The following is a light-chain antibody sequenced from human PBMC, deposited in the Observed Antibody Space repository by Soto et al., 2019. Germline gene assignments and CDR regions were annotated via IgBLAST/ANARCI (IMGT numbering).Light chain of an antibody. CDR3: QQRSNWPIT. Sequence: EVVLTQSPATLSVSPGERATLSCRASRNVGSKLAWYMQKPGQSPRLLIYDTSNRATGIPARFSGSGSGTDFTLTISSLEPEDLAVYYCQQRSNWPITFGQGTRLEI. V-gene: IGKV3-11*01. CDR1: RNVGSK. J-gene: IGKJ5*01. CDR2: DTS.